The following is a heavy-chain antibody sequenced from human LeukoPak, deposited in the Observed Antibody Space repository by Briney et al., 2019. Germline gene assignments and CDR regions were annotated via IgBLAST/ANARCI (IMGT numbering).Heavy chain of an antibody. CDR2: IIPIFGTA. CDR1: GGTFSSYA. Sequence: SVKVSCKASGGTFSSYAISWVRQAPGQGLEWMGGIIPIFGTANYAQKFQGRVTMTEDTSTDTAYMELSSLRSEDTAVYYCAKPTHVRGGPWFDPWGQGTLVTVSS. J-gene: IGHJ5*02. V-gene: IGHV1-69*06. CDR3: AKPTHVRGGPWFDP. D-gene: IGHD1-14*01.